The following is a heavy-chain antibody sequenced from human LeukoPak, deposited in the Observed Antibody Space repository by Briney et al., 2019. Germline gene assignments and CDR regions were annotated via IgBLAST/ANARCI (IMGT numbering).Heavy chain of an antibody. J-gene: IGHJ1*01. D-gene: IGHD1-7*01. Sequence: PGGSLRLSCAASGFTFNSYGMHWVRQAPGKGLEWLAVISYDGSNKYFADSVEGRLVVSRDNSNNTLHLHMNTLRPDDTGIYYCAAYHASGTFGYFQHWGQGTLVTVSS. V-gene: IGHV3-30*03. CDR3: AAYHASGTFGYFQH. CDR1: GFTFNSYG. CDR2: ISYDGSNK.